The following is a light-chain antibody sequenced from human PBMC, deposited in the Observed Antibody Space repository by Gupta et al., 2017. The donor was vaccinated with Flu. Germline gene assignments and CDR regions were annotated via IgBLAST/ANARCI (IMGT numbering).Light chain of an antibody. J-gene: IGLJ1*01. CDR3: CSFRSTSALYV. Sequence: QSALTQPASVSGSPGQSITISCTRTSYDIGAYNYVSWYQQRPGKAPTLLICEVTNRPAGVSNRFSGSKSGNTASLTISGLQADDEADYYCCSFRSTSALYVFGTGTKVSVL. CDR2: EVT. V-gene: IGLV2-14*01. CDR1: SYDIGAYNY.